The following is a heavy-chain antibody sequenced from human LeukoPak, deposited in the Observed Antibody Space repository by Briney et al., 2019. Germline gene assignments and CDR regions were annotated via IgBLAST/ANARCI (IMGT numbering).Heavy chain of an antibody. CDR3: AKDIGHDSSGSNWFDP. V-gene: IGHV3-9*01. J-gene: IGHJ5*02. Sequence: GGSLRLSCAASGFTFDDYAMHWVRQAPGEGLEWVSGISWNSGSIGYADSVKGRFTISRDNAKNSLYLQMNSLRAEDTALYYCAKDIGHDSSGSNWFDPWGQGTLVTVSS. CDR1: GFTFDDYA. CDR2: ISWNSGSI. D-gene: IGHD3-22*01.